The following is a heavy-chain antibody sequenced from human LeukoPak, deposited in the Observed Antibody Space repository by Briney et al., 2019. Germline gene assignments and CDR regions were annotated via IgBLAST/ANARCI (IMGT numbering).Heavy chain of an antibody. CDR2: INPNSGGT. CDR3: ARVSILNYYYGMDV. V-gene: IGHV1-2*02. Sequence: ASVKVSCKASGYTFTGYYMHWVRQAPGQGLEWRGWINPNSGGTNYAQKFQGRVTMTRDTSISTAYMELSRLRSDDTAVYYCARVSILNYYYGMDVWGQGTTVTVSS. CDR1: GYTFTGYY. J-gene: IGHJ6*02.